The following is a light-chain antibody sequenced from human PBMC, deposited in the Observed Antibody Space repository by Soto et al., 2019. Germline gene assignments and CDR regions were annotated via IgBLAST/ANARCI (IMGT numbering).Light chain of an antibody. CDR2: EGT. CDR3: CSYAGSSFYV. V-gene: IGLV2-23*01. J-gene: IGLJ1*01. Sequence: QSVLTQPASVSGSPGQSITISCTGTSSDVGNYNLVSWYQQHPGKAPKLVIYEGTKRPSGVSNRFSGSKSGNTASLTISGLQAEDEADYYCCSYAGSSFYVFGTGTKVTVL. CDR1: SSDVGNYNL.